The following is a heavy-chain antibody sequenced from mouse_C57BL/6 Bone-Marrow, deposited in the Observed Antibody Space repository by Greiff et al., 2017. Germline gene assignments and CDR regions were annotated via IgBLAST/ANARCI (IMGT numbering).Heavy chain of an antibody. CDR2: IYPSDGST. D-gene: IGHD1-1*01. CDR3: ARGGIIFAWFAY. Sequence: VQLQQSDAELVKPGASVKISCKASGYTFTDYTIHWMKQRPEQGLEWIGYIYPSDGSTKYNEKFQGKATLTADKSSSTAYMQLNSLTSEDSAVYFCARGGIIFAWFAYWGQGTLVTVSA. J-gene: IGHJ3*01. V-gene: IGHV1-78*01. CDR1: GYTFTDYT.